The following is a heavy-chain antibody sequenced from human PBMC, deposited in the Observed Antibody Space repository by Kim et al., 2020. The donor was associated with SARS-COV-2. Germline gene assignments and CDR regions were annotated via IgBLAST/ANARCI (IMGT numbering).Heavy chain of an antibody. J-gene: IGHJ4*02. Sequence: ASVKVSCKASGDSFTTFGIPWVRKAPGQGLEWMGWITPYNGYTNYAQNYQGRVTMTTETSTNTVYMELRSLRTDDTGFYFCARASSLPYWGQGTLVTVSS. D-gene: IGHD2-2*01. CDR2: ITPYNGYT. CDR3: ARASSLPY. V-gene: IGHV1-18*04. CDR1: GDSFTTFG.